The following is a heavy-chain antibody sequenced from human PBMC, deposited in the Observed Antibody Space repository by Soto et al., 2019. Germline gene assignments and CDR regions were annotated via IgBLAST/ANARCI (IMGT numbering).Heavy chain of an antibody. CDR1: GGTFSSYA. V-gene: IGHV1-69*12. D-gene: IGHD5-12*01. CDR2: IIPIFGTV. Sequence: QVQLVQSGAEVKKPGSSVKVSCKASGGTFSSYAISWVRQAPGQGLEWMGGIIPIFGTVNYAQKFQGRVTITADESTSTDYMELSSLRFEDTAVYYCARGNHRWLQLWYFDLWGRGTLVTVSS. CDR3: ARGNHRWLQLWYFDL. J-gene: IGHJ2*01.